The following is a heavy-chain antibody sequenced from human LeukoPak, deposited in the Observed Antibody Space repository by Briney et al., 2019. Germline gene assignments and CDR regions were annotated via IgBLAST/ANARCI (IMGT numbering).Heavy chain of an antibody. V-gene: IGHV1-18*01. J-gene: IGHJ4*02. D-gene: IGHD6-19*01. CDR2: ISPYNGST. CDR1: GYTFTSFG. CDR3: AKDDNSGWNY. Sequence: ASVKVSCKASGYTFTSFGISWVRQAPGQGLEWMGWISPYNGSTNYAQKFQGRVTMTTDTSTSTAYMELWSLRSDDTAVYYCAKDDNSGWNYWGQGTLVTVSS.